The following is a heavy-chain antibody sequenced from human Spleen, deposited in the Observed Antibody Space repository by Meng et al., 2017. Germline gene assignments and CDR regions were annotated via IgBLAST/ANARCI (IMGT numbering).Heavy chain of an antibody. CDR2: IYYRGST. D-gene: IGHD3-3*02. J-gene: IGHJ4*02. CDR1: GGSITSTSSY. Sequence: QLHLQESGPVLVKPSETLSLTCTISGGSITSTSSYWGWVRQPPGKGLEWIGSIYYRGSTNYNPSLKSRISMSADMPKNQFILKVNSVSAADTVIYYCVISGHNWGQGSLVTVSS. V-gene: IGHV4-39*01. CDR3: VISGHN.